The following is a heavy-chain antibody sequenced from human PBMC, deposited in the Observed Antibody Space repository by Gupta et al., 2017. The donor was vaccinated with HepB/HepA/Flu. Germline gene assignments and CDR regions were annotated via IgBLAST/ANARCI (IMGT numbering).Heavy chain of an antibody. D-gene: IGHD4-23*01. J-gene: IGHJ4*02. CDR1: GFTFSGYA. CDR2: ISYDGSNK. CDR3: AREAVVRSYFDY. V-gene: IGHV3-30-3*01. Sequence: QVQLVESGGGVVQPGRSLRLSCAASGFTFSGYAMHWVRQAPGKGLEWVAVISYDGSNKYYADSVKGRFTISRDNSKNTLYLQMNSLRAEDTAVYYCAREAVVRSYFDYWGQGTLVNDAS.